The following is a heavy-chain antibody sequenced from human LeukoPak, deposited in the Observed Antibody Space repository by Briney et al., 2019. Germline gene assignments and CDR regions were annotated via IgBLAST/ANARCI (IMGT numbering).Heavy chain of an antibody. V-gene: IGHV3-30*04. D-gene: IGHD3-10*01. J-gene: IGHJ4*02. CDR3: ARDLGEYYFDY. CDR2: ISYDGSNK. Sequence: GRSLRLSCAASGFTFSSYAMHWVRQAPGKGLEWVAVISYDGSNKYYADSVKGRFTISRDNSKNTLYLQMNSLRAEDMAVYYCARDLGEYYFDYWGQGTLVTVSS. CDR1: GFTFSSYA.